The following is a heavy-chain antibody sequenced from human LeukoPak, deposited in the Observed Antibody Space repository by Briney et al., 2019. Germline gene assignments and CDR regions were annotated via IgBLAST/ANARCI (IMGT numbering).Heavy chain of an antibody. CDR3: AKDNVAAAGRYFDY. D-gene: IGHD6-13*01. J-gene: IGHJ4*02. CDR1: GFTFSSYA. Sequence: PGGSLRLSCAASGFTFSSYAMHWVRQAPGKGLEWVANIKEDGSRNHYVDSVKGRFTISRDNAKSSLYLQMHSLRAEDTAVYYCAKDNVAAAGRYFDYWGQGTLVTVSS. CDR2: IKEDGSRN. V-gene: IGHV3-7*01.